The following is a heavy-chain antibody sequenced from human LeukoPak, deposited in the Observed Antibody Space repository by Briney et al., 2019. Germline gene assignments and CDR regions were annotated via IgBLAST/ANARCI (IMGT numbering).Heavy chain of an antibody. V-gene: IGHV4-61*02. J-gene: IGHJ4*02. D-gene: IGHD6-19*01. CDR1: GGSISSGSCY. Sequence: PSENLSLTCTVSGGSISSGSCYWSWIRRPAGKGLEGIGRIYTSGSTNYNPSLKSRVTISVDTSKNQFSLKLSSVTAADTAVYYCASGFGVDSSGWYGGFDYWGQGTLVTVSS. CDR2: IYTSGST. CDR3: ASGFGVDSSGWYGGFDY.